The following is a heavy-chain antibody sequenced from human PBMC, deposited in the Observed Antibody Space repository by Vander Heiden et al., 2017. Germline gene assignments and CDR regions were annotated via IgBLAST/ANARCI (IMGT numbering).Heavy chain of an antibody. CDR2: IHHSGNT. V-gene: IGHV4-34*01. CDR3: ARPGGSSSWYVY. D-gene: IGHD6-13*01. J-gene: IGHJ4*02. CDR1: GGSFSDYY. Sequence: QVQLQHWGAGLLKPSETLSLTCTVYGGSFSDYYWSWVRQPPGKGLEWIGEIHHSGNTNYNPSLKSRVTISIDTSKNQFSLKVSSVTAADTAVYYCARPGGSSSWYVYWGQGTLVTVSS.